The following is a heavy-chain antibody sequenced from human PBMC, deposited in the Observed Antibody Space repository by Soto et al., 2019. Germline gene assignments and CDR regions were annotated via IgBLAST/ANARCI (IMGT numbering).Heavy chain of an antibody. CDR2: IWYDGSNK. Sequence: GGSLRLSCAAPGFTFSSYGMHWVRQAPGKGLEWVALIWYDGSNKYYADSLEGRFTISRDNSKNTLYLQMNSLRVEDTAVYYCARDTAYNEILTGSLKTKYYYGMDVWGQGTTVTVSS. CDR1: GFTFSSYG. D-gene: IGHD3-9*01. V-gene: IGHV3-33*01. CDR3: ARDTAYNEILTGSLKTKYYYGMDV. J-gene: IGHJ6*02.